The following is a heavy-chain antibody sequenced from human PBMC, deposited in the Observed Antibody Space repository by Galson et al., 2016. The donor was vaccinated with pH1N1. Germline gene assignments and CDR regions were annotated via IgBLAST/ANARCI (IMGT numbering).Heavy chain of an antibody. J-gene: IGHJ4*02. CDR3: VRGGQLVRYFDF. CDR2: ITPAFGTA. CDR1: GDTFRTHT. D-gene: IGHD6-6*01. V-gene: IGHV1-69*06. Sequence: QSGAEVKEPGESLTISCKASGDTFRTHTFNWVRQAPGQGLEWMGRITPAFGTADYAQKFQGRVAVTADKSTSTVYMEMLSLKSDDTAVYYCVRGGQLVRYFDFWGQGTLVVVSS.